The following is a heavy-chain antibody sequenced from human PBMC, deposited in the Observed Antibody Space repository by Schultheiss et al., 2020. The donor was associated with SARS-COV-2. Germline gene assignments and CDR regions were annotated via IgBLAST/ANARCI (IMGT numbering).Heavy chain of an antibody. D-gene: IGHD2-2*01. V-gene: IGHV3-73*01. CDR3: TRHRDCSSTSCPPGKDVFDV. Sequence: GGSLRLSCAASGFTFSGSAMHWVRQASGKGLEWVGRIRSKANSYATAYAASVKGRFTISRDDSKNTAYLQMNSLKTEDTAVYYCTRHRDCSSTSCPPGKDVFDVWGEGTRATV. J-gene: IGHJ3*01. CDR1: GFTFSGSA. CDR2: IRSKANSYAT.